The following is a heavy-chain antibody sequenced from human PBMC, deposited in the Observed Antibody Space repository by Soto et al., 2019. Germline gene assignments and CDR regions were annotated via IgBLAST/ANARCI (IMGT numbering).Heavy chain of an antibody. CDR3: ASRAMSCYNGVCYKKHEPEY. D-gene: IGHD2-8*01. CDR2: IDASDSYI. V-gene: IGHV5-10-1*01. CDR1: EDSFTSYW. J-gene: IGHJ4*02. Sequence: GESLKISCKVSEDSFTSYWITWVRQMPGKGLEWMGRIDASDSYINYSPSLQGHVTISVDKSISTAYLQWSSLKASDTAMYYCASRAMSCYNGVCYKKHEPEYWGQGTLVTVSS.